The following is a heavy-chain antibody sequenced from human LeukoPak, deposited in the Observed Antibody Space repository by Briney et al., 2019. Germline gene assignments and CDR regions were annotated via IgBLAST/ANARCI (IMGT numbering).Heavy chain of an antibody. V-gene: IGHV3-23*01. CDR1: GFTFSIYA. J-gene: IGHJ3*02. CDR2: ISGSGGST. Sequence: GGSLRLSCAASGFTFSIYAMSWVRQAPGKGLEWVSAISGSGGSTYYADSVKGRFTIFGDDSKNTLYLQMNSLRAEDTAVYHCAKGMFGPAGAFDIWGQGTMVTVSS. CDR3: AKGMFGPAGAFDI. D-gene: IGHD3-10*02.